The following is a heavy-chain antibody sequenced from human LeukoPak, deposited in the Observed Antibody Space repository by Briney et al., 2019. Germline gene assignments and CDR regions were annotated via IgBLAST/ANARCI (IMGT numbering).Heavy chain of an antibody. V-gene: IGHV3-21*01. J-gene: IGHJ5*02. CDR3: AREDVDDWFDP. Sequence: GGSLRLSCAASGFTFSIYAMSWVRQAPGKGLEWVSSISSSSSYIYYADSVKGRFTISRDNAKNSLYLQMNSLRAEDTAVYYCAREDVDDWFDPWGQGTLVTVSS. D-gene: IGHD2-15*01. CDR2: ISSSSSYI. CDR1: GFTFSIYA.